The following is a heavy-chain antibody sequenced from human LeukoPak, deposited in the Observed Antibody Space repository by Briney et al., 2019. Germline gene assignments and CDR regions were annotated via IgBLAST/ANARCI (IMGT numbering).Heavy chain of an antibody. CDR3: ARSRYYYGSGSYPFDY. J-gene: IGHJ4*02. CDR2: IYTSGST. D-gene: IGHD3-10*01. V-gene: IGHV4-4*07. CDR1: GGSISSYY. Sequence: PSETLPLTCTVSGGSISSYYWSWIRQPAGKGLEWIGRIYTSGSTNYNPSLKSRVTMSVDTSKNQFSLKRSSVTAADTAVYYCARSRYYYGSGSYPFDYWGQGTLVTVSS.